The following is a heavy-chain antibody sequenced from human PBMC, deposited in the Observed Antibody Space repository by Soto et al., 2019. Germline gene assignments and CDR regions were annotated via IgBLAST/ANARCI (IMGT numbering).Heavy chain of an antibody. CDR2: ISSSSSYT. CDR3: ARGSSYPYYYFDY. CDR1: GFTFSDYY. V-gene: IGHV3-11*06. J-gene: IGHJ4*02. D-gene: IGHD6-6*01. Sequence: GGSLRLSCAASGFTFSDYYMSWIRQAPGKGLEWVSYISSSSSYTNYADSVKGRFTISRDNAKNSLYLQMNSLRAEDTAVYYCARGSSYPYYYFDYWGQGTLVTVSS.